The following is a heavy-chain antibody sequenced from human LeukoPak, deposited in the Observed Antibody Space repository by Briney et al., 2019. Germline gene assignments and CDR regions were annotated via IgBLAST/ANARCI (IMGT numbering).Heavy chain of an antibody. CDR3: ARDPREVYYGMDV. CDR2: INPNSGGT. V-gene: IGHV1-2*02. CDR1: GYTFTGYY. J-gene: IGHJ6*02. Sequence: ASVKVSCKASGYTFTGYYMHWVRQAPGQGLEWMGWINPNSGGTNYAQKFQGRVTMTRDTSISRAYMELSRLRSDDTAVYYCARDPREVYYGMDVWGQGTTVTVSS.